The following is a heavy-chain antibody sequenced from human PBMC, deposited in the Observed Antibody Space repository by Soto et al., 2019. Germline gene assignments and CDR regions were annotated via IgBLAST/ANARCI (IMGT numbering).Heavy chain of an antibody. CDR1: GYPFSTYG. V-gene: IGHV1-18*01. J-gene: IGHJ6*02. Sequence: QGQLVQSAPEVRKPGASVKVSCKASGYPFSTYGISWVRQAPGQGLEWMGWISGYNGQTNYAQKFRGRVTFTTDTSTTTAYRELRSLRSDDTATYFCARDGRKALWVEGLNAMDVWGQGTTVTVSS. D-gene: IGHD1-1*01. CDR3: ARDGRKALWVEGLNAMDV. CDR2: ISGYNGQT.